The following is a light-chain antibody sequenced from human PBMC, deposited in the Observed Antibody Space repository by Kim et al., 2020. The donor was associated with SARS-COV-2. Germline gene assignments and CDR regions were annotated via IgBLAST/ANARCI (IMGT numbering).Light chain of an antibody. CDR2: DAS. CDR1: QNIDNY. CDR3: QQYNSYWT. J-gene: IGKJ1*01. Sequence: DIQMTQSPSTLSASVGDRVTITCRASQNIDNYLAWFQQKPEKAPKLLIYDASSLESGVPSRFSGSGSGIEFTLTISSLQPDDFATYYCQQYNSYWTFGQGTKVDIK. V-gene: IGKV1-5*01.